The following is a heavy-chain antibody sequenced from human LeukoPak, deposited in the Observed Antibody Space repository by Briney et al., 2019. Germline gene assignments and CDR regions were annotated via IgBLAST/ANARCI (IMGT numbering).Heavy chain of an antibody. Sequence: GRSLRLSCAASGFTFDDYAIDSVRQAPGKGLEWVSGIRWNSGSIGYADSVKGRFTISRDNAKNSLYLQMNSLRAEDTALYYCARGSGGDYRDYYYYGMDVWGQGTTVTVS. J-gene: IGHJ6*02. CDR3: ARGSGGDYRDYYYYGMDV. CDR1: GFTFDDYA. D-gene: IGHD4-17*01. CDR2: IRWNSGSI. V-gene: IGHV3-9*01.